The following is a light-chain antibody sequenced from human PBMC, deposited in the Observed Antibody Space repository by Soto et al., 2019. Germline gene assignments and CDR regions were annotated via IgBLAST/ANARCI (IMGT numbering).Light chain of an antibody. CDR3: NSYTSSTTPVV. J-gene: IGLJ2*01. Sequence: QSALTQPASVSGSPGQSITISCTGTSSDVGGYDYVSWYQQHPGKAPKLIIYDVTNRPSGVSNRFSGSKSGNTASLTISGLQAEDEGDYYCNSYTSSTTPVVFGGGTKVTVL. CDR1: SSDVGGYDY. V-gene: IGLV2-14*03. CDR2: DVT.